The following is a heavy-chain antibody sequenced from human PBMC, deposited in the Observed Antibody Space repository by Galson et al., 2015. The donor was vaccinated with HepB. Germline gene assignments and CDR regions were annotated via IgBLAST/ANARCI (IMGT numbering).Heavy chain of an antibody. CDR3: ARDGTDRCSSTSCYYYYYMDV. V-gene: IGHV1-69*13. J-gene: IGHJ6*03. CDR1: GGTFSSYA. D-gene: IGHD2-2*01. CDR2: IIPIFGTA. Sequence: SVKVSCKASGGTFSSYAISWVRQAPGQGLEWMGGIIPIFGTANYAQKFQGRVTITADESTSTAYMELSSLRSEDTAVYYCARDGTDRCSSTSCYYYYYMDVWGKGTTVTVSS.